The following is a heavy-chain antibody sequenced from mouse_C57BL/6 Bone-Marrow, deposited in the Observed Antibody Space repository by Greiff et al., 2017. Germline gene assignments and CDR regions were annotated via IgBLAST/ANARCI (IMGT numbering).Heavy chain of an antibody. V-gene: IGHV1-64*01. D-gene: IGHD2-2*01. CDR1: GYTFTSYW. Sequence: VQLQQPGAELVKPGASVKLSCKASGYTFTSYWMHWVKQRPGQGLEWIGMIHPNSGSTNYNEKFKSKATLTVDKSSSTAYMQLSSLTSEDSAVYYCADLLWLRRDAMDYWGQGTSVTVSS. J-gene: IGHJ4*01. CDR2: IHPNSGST. CDR3: ADLLWLRRDAMDY.